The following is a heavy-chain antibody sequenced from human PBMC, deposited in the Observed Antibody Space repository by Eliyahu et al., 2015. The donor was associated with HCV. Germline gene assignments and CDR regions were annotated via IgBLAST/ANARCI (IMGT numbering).Heavy chain of an antibody. CDR1: GFSFSSYW. D-gene: IGHD5-18*01. CDR3: ARGGYGYLYLDS. V-gene: IGHV3-7*03. Sequence: EVQLVESGGGLVQPGGSLXLXCAASGFSFSSYWMSWXRQXPGKGLECVANIKPDGSEKYYVDSVKGRFTISRDNTLNSLYLQLNSLRDEDTAFYYCARGGYGYLYLDSWGQGTLVTVSS. J-gene: IGHJ4*02. CDR2: IKPDGSEK.